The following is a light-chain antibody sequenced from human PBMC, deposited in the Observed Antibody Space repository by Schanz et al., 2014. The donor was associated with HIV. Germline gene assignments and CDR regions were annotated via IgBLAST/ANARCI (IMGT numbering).Light chain of an antibody. Sequence: EIVLTQSPGTLSLSPGERATLSCRASQSVLSDYLAWLQQKPGQAPRLVIFGTSNRATGIPDRFSGSDSGTDFTLTISRVEPEDYAVYFCQQYGRSPITFGQGTRLEIK. V-gene: IGKV3-20*01. J-gene: IGKJ5*01. CDR1: QSVLSDY. CDR2: GTS. CDR3: QQYGRSPIT.